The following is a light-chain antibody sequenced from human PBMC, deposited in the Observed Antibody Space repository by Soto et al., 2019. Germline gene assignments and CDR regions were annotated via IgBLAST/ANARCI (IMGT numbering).Light chain of an antibody. J-gene: IGKJ1*01. V-gene: IGKV1-39*01. CDR2: SAS. CDR1: QNINRY. CDR3: QQSYTPPWT. Sequence: DIQLTQSPSSLSASVGDRVTITCRASQNINRYLNWYQQRPGKAPKLLIYSASSLQSGVRSRFSGSGSGTDFTLTINGQQPEDFATYFCQQSYTPPWTFGQGTKVEIK.